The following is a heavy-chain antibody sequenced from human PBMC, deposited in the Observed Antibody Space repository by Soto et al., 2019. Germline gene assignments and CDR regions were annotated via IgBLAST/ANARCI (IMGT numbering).Heavy chain of an antibody. J-gene: IGHJ6*02. D-gene: IGHD3-22*01. CDR3: ARGEYDSSGLYSWAPLGFDV. CDR2: INHSASS. Sequence: QVQLRQWGAGLLKPSETLVLTCAVSGGSFTDYYWGWIRQSPGKGLEWIGEINHSASSTYNPSLASRVTILVDTSKTHFSLRLTSVTAADTAMYYCARGEYDSSGLYSWAPLGFDVWGQGTTVTVSS. V-gene: IGHV4-34*01. CDR1: GGSFTDYY.